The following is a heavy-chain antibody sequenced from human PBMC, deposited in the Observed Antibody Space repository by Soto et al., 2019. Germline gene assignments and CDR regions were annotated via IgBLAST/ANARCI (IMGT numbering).Heavy chain of an antibody. CDR2: IYSSENT. Sequence: PSETLSLTCTVSGGSVSSSSYSWGWIRQPPGKGLEWIGTIYSSENTYYNPSLMSRVTISVDTSKNQFSLKLSSVAAADTAVYYCARHIPRAGTVFDYWRQGTMVTVSS. D-gene: IGHD6-19*01. V-gene: IGHV4-39*01. CDR3: ARHIPRAGTVFDY. CDR1: GGSVSSSSYS. J-gene: IGHJ4*02.